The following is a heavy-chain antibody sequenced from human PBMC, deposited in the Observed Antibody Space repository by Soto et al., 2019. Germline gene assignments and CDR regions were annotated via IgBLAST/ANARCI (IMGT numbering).Heavy chain of an antibody. D-gene: IGHD3-10*01. CDR2: LNGAGGST. J-gene: IGHJ6*02. Sequence: ASGFTFSDYAMTWVRHVPGRGLEWVSSLNGAGGSTYYADSVRGRFTISRDNSQNTLFLQMNRLTVDDTAIYYCAAPRDEYGSGISWFTYGMDVWGQGTTVTVSS. CDR3: AAPRDEYGSGISWFTYGMDV. CDR1: GFTFSDYA. V-gene: IGHV3-23*01.